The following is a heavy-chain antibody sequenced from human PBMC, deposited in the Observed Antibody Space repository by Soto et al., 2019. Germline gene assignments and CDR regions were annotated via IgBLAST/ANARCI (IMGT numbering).Heavy chain of an antibody. CDR2: IDPSDSYT. V-gene: IGHV5-10-1*01. D-gene: IGHD5-12*01. CDR1: VYSFTSYW. Sequence: GESLTISCKGSVYSFTSYWISWFRQMPVKVLEWMGRIDPSDSYTNYSPSFQGHVTISADKSISTAYLQWSSLKASDTAMYYCALRDSGYDTYYYYGMDVWGQGTTVTVSS. CDR3: ALRDSGYDTYYYYGMDV. J-gene: IGHJ6*02.